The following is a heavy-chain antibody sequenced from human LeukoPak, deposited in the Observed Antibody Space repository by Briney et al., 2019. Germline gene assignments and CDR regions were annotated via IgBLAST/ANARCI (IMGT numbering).Heavy chain of an antibody. J-gene: IGHJ2*01. Sequence: GGSLRLSCEASGFSFSDYYMRWFRQTPGKGLEWVAYITSTGSATYYADSVKGRFSISRDNAKNSLYLQMNSLRAGDTAVYYCARGGVAAAGPDWYFDLWGRGTLVSVSS. CDR2: ITSTGSAT. CDR3: ARGGVAAAGPDWYFDL. V-gene: IGHV3-11*01. D-gene: IGHD6-13*01. CDR1: GFSFSDYY.